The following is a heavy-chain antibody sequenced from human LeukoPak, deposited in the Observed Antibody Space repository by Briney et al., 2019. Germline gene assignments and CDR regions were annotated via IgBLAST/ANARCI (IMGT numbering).Heavy chain of an antibody. V-gene: IGHV3-23*01. CDR1: GFSFSTYA. CDR2: IGGNGGNK. J-gene: IGHJ4*02. Sequence: GKSLRLFCATSGFSFSTYAMAWVRQAPGTGLEWVATIGGNGGNKYYANSVKGWFTISRDNSRNTVTVYLQMSSLRSDDTAIYYCAKQAPTTIFDVDSAHFDYWGQGTLVTVSS. D-gene: IGHD3-3*01. CDR3: AKQAPTTIFDVDSAHFDY.